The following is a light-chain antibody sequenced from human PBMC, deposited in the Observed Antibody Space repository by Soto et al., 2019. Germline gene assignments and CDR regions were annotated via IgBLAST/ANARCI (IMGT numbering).Light chain of an antibody. CDR3: QFFDSLSGSVV. V-gene: IGLV1-40*01. J-gene: IGLJ3*02. Sequence: QSVLTQTPSVSGAPGQTVTISCTGTTSNVHWYQQLPGTAPKLLIFDNTNRPSGVPDRFSGSKSDTSASLASTGLQAEDEADYYCQFFDSLSGSVVFGGGTKLTVL. CDR2: DNT. CDR1: TSN.